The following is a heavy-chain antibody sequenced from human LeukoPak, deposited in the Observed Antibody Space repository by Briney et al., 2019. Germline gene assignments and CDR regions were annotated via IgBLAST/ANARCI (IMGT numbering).Heavy chain of an antibody. V-gene: IGHV3-11*01. Sequence: GGSLRLSCAASGFPFSDYYMSWIRQARGKGLEWVSYISRSGSTIYYADSVKGRFTISRDNAKNSLYLQMNSLRAEDTAVYYCARDHDSSSWYNNPEYNWFDPWGQGTLVTVSS. D-gene: IGHD6-13*01. CDR2: ISRSGSTI. CDR3: ARDHDSSSWYNNPEYNWFDP. J-gene: IGHJ5*02. CDR1: GFPFSDYY.